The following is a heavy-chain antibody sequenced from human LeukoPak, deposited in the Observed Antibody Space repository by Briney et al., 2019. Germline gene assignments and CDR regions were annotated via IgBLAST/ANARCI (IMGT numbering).Heavy chain of an antibody. J-gene: IGHJ4*02. Sequence: GGSLRLSCVAPGFTFSYSWMIWVRQAPGKGLEWVANINQPGSQKYHVDSVKGRFTISRDNARNSLFLQMNGLRAEDTAVYYCSRSSYYDGSGNYYDYWGQGTLVTVSS. D-gene: IGHD3-22*01. CDR1: GFTFSYSW. CDR2: INQPGSQK. V-gene: IGHV3-7*01. CDR3: SRSSYYDGSGNYYDY.